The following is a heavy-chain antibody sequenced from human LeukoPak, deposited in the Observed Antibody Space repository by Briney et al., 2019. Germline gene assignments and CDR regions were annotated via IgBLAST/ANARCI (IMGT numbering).Heavy chain of an antibody. CDR3: ARWGESSALRVHAFDN. CDR1: GDSINNYY. D-gene: IGHD6-25*01. Sequence: PSETLSLTCTVSGDSINNYYWNWIRQPPGKRLEWIGFGHHSGSTYFNPSPQSRVTISVDTSKNQFSLKLSSVTAADTAVYYCARWGESSALRVHAFDNWGQGAMVTVSS. CDR2: GHHSGST. J-gene: IGHJ3*02. V-gene: IGHV4-59*01.